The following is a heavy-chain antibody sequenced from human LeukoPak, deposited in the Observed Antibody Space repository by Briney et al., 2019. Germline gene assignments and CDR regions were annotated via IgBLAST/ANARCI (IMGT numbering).Heavy chain of an antibody. CDR2: ISSDGSDK. Sequence: PGGSLRLSCAASGFTFSTYGMHWVRQAPGKGLEWVAVISSDGSDKYYTDSVKGRFTISRDNSKNTLYLQMSSLRADDTARYYCAKERLGATTPNPDYWGQGTLVTVSS. CDR3: AKERLGATTPNPDY. V-gene: IGHV3-30*18. J-gene: IGHJ4*02. D-gene: IGHD1-26*01. CDR1: GFTFSTYG.